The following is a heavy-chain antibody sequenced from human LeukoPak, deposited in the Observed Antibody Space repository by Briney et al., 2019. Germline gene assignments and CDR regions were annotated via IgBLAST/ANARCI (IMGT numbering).Heavy chain of an antibody. D-gene: IGHD2-21*01. CDR1: GYSFTDYY. CDR3: ARADRLHGGPYLIGP. J-gene: IGHJ5*02. Sequence: ASVKVSCKASGYSFTDYYMHWVRQAPRQGLEWMGWINLNNGDIKSAQKFQGRVTMTRDTSITTVYMEVSWLTSDDTAIYYCARADRLHGGPYLIGPWGQGTLVTVSS. V-gene: IGHV1-2*02. CDR2: INLNNGDI.